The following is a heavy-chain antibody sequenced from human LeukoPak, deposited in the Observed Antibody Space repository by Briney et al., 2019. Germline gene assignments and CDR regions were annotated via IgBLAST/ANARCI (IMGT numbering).Heavy chain of an antibody. Sequence: GRSLRLSCAASGFTFSGYGMHWVRQAPGKGLEWVALIWYDRSSKYYANSVKGRFTISRDNAKKTLYLRMDSLRDEDTAVYYCARSDYGTGRYAFYFDYWGQGTQVTVSS. J-gene: IGHJ4*02. V-gene: IGHV3-33*01. CDR2: IWYDRSSK. CDR1: GFTFSGYG. D-gene: IGHD3-10*01. CDR3: ARSDYGTGRYAFYFDY.